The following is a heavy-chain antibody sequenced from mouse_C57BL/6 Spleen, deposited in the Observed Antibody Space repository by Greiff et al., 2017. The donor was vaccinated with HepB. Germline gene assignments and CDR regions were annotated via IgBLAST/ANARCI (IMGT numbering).Heavy chain of an antibody. CDR1: GYTFTDYN. CDR3: ARANYYAMDY. J-gene: IGHJ4*01. V-gene: IGHV1-22*01. CDR2: INPNNGGT. Sequence: EVLLQQSGPELVKPGASVKMSCKASGYTFTDYNMHWVKQSHGKSLEWIGYINPNNGGTSYNQKFKGKATLTVNKSSSTAYMELRSLTSEDSAVYDCARANYYAMDYWGQGTSVTVSS.